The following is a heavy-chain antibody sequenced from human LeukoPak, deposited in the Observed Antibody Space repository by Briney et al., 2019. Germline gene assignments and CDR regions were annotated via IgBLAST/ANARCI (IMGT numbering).Heavy chain of an antibody. Sequence: SETLSLTCAVYGGSFSGYYWSWIRQPPGKGLEWIGEINHSGSTNYNPSLKSRVTISVDTSKNQFSLKLSSVTAADTAVYCCARPRRGSSGWYGYFQHWGQGTLVTVSS. CDR2: INHSGST. D-gene: IGHD6-19*01. J-gene: IGHJ1*01. CDR3: ARPRRGSSGWYGYFQH. V-gene: IGHV4-34*01. CDR1: GGSFSGYY.